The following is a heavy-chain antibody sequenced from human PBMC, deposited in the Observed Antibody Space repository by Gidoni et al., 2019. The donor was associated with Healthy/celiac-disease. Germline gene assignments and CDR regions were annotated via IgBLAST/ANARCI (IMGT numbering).Heavy chain of an antibody. CDR1: GFTFSSYA. CDR3: APALYGSGIYFDY. Sequence: EVQLLESGGGLVQPGGSLRLSCAASGFTFSSYAMSWVRQAPGKGLEWVSAISGSGGSTYYADSVKGRFTISRDNSKNTLYLQMNSLRAEDTAVYYCAPALYGSGIYFDYWGQGTLVTVSS. CDR2: ISGSGGST. J-gene: IGHJ4*02. V-gene: IGHV3-23*01. D-gene: IGHD3-10*01.